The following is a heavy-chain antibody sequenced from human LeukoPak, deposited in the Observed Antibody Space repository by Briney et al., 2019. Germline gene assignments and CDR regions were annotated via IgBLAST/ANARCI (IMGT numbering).Heavy chain of an antibody. Sequence: SETLSLTCTVSGGSISSSSYYWGWIRQPPGKGLEWIGSIYYSGSTYYNPSLKSRVTISVDTSKNQFSLKLSSVTAADTAVYYCAILTGPKMLILHYWGQGTLVTVSS. CDR3: AILTGPKMLILHY. V-gene: IGHV4-39*01. CDR2: IYYSGST. J-gene: IGHJ4*02. CDR1: GGSISSSSYY. D-gene: IGHD3-16*01.